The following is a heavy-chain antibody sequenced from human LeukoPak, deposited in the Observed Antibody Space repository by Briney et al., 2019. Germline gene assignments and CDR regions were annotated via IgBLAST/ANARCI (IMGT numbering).Heavy chain of an antibody. V-gene: IGHV3-21*01. CDR2: ISSSSSYI. D-gene: IGHD1-7*01. CDR3: AREGGEELELRWFDP. Sequence: PGGSLRLSCAASGFTFSSYSMNWVRQAPGKGLEWVSSISSSSSYIYYADSVKGRFTISRDNAKNSLYLQMNSLRAEDTAVYYCAREGGEELELRWFDPWGQGTLVTVSS. CDR1: GFTFSSYS. J-gene: IGHJ5*02.